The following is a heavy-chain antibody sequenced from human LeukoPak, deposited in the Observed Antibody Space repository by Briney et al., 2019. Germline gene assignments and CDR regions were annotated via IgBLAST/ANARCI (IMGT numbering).Heavy chain of an antibody. Sequence: GASVKVSCKASGYTFSNYGVNWVRQAPGQGLEWMGWINPYNINTLYSARFQGRVIMTRDTSTSTVYMELRGLRSDDTAVYFCAREYRNAFDIWGQGTMITVSS. D-gene: IGHD1-14*01. V-gene: IGHV1-18*01. CDR1: GYTFSNYG. J-gene: IGHJ3*02. CDR3: AREYRNAFDI. CDR2: INPYNINT.